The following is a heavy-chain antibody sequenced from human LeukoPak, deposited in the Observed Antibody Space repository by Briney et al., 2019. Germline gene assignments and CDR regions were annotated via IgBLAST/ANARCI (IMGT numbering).Heavy chain of an antibody. CDR1: GGSFSGYY. V-gene: IGHV4-34*01. J-gene: IGHJ4*02. CDR3: ARGQTGIGGPLGY. CDR2: INHSGST. Sequence: SETLSLTCAVYGGSFSGYYWSWICQPPGKGLEWIGEINHSGSTNYNPSLKSRVTISVDTSKNQFSLKLSSVTAADTAVYYCARGQTGIGGPLGYWGQGTLVTVSS. D-gene: IGHD3-10*01.